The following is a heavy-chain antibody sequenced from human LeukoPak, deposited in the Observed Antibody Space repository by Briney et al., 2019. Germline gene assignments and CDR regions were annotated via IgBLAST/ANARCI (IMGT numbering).Heavy chain of an antibody. Sequence: GGSLRLSCAASGFTFSDYYMSWIRQAPGKGLEWVSYISSSGSTLYYADSVKGRITISRYNAKNSLYLQMNSLRAEDTAVYYCAKDLSSYYDSSGYYPGFDYWGQGTLVTVSS. V-gene: IGHV3-11*01. J-gene: IGHJ4*02. CDR2: ISSSGSTL. CDR1: GFTFSDYY. CDR3: AKDLSSYYDSSGYYPGFDY. D-gene: IGHD3-22*01.